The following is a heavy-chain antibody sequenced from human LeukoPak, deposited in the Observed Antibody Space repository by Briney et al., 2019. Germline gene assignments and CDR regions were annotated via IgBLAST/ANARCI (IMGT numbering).Heavy chain of an antibody. D-gene: IGHD3-22*01. CDR1: GGSISSSSYY. CDR2: IYYSGST. CDR3: ARRPGDYYYDSSGTFDY. Sequence: SETLSLTCTVSGGSISSSSYYWGWIRQPPGKGLEWIGSIYYSGSTYYNPSLKSRVTISVDTSKNQFSLKLSSVTAADTAVYYCARRPGDYYYDSSGTFDYWGQGTLVTVSS. V-gene: IGHV4-39*01. J-gene: IGHJ4*02.